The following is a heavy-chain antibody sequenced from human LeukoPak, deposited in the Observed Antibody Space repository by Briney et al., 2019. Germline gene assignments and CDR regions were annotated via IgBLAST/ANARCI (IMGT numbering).Heavy chain of an antibody. CDR2: INSKGDNI. J-gene: IGHJ4*02. Sequence: GGSLRLSCVGSGFTFSDHFTSWIRQVPGKEPEWLSYINSKGDNILYRDSVKGRFTISRDNAENSLYLQMNSLKAEDTAVYYCATSRVFDYWGQGALVTVSS. CDR1: GFTFSDHF. V-gene: IGHV3-11*04. CDR3: ATSRVFDY.